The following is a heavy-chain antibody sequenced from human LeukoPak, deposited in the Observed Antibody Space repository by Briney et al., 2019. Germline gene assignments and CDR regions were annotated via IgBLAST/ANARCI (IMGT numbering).Heavy chain of an antibody. CDR1: GFTFSSYS. J-gene: IGHJ4*02. Sequence: GGSLRLSCAASGFTFSSYSMNWVRQAPGKGLEWVSSISSSSSYIYYADSVKGRFPISRDNAKNSLYLQMNSLRAEDTAVYYCARDPPFCSSTSCSDSGFDHWGQGTLVTVSS. V-gene: IGHV3-21*01. CDR2: ISSSSSYI. CDR3: ARDPPFCSSTSCSDSGFDH. D-gene: IGHD2-2*01.